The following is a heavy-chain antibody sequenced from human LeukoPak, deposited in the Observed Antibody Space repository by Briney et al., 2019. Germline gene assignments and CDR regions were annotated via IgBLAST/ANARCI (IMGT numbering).Heavy chain of an antibody. D-gene: IGHD1-1*01. CDR3: ARDRDNWNDGNAFDI. J-gene: IGHJ3*02. CDR1: GGSISSYY. CDR2: IYYSGST. Sequence: SETLSLTCTVSGGSISSYYWSWIRHPPGKGLEWIGYIYYSGSTNYNPSLKSRVTISVDTSKNQFSLKLSSVTAADTAVYYCARDRDNWNDGNAFDIWGQGTMVTVSS. V-gene: IGHV4-59*01.